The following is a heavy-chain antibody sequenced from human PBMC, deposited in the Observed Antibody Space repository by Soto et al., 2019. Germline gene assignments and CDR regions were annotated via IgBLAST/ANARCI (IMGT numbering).Heavy chain of an antibody. Sequence: QVQLQESGPGLVKPSETLSLTCTVSGGFISGYYWSWIRQPPGKGLEWLGYIYYSGSSNYNPSLKSRVTISVDTSKNQFSLKLSSVTAADTAAYYCARTPEGPLRIFDYWGQGTLVTVSS. CDR1: GGFISGYY. CDR2: IYYSGSS. V-gene: IGHV4-59*01. J-gene: IGHJ4*02. CDR3: ARTPEGPLRIFDY. D-gene: IGHD5-12*01.